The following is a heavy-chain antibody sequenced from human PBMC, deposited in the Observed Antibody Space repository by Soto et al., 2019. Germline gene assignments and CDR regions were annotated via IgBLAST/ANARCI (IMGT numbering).Heavy chain of an antibody. CDR3: AASPCSGGSCCVDY. J-gene: IGHJ4*02. V-gene: IGHV3-23*01. D-gene: IGHD2-15*01. Sequence: GGSLRLSCAGSGFTFSNYVMSWVRQTPGKGLEWVSTITNSGGTTYYADSVKGRFTISRDNSKNTLSLQMNSLRADVTALYYCAASPCSGGSCCVDYWGQGTLVTVSS. CDR1: GFTFSNYV. CDR2: ITNSGGTT.